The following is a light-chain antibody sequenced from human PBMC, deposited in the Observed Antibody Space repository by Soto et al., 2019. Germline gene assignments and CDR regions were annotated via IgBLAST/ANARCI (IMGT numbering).Light chain of an antibody. V-gene: IGKV1-39*01. CDR1: QSIRSY. J-gene: IGKJ2*01. CDR2: AAS. Sequence: DIQMTQSPSSLYASVGDRVTIPCRASQSIRSYLNWYQQKPGKAPKLLIYAASSLQSGVPSRFSGSGSGTDFTLTISSLQPEDFATYYCQQSYSTLSYTGGQGTKLEIK. CDR3: QQSYSTLSYT.